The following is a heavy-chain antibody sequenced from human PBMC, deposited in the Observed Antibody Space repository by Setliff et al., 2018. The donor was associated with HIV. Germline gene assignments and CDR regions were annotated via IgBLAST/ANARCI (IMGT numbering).Heavy chain of an antibody. J-gene: IGHJ4*02. D-gene: IGHD3-10*01. CDR3: AGMFFYGSGSKSDFDY. CDR2: IYTRGST. V-gene: IGHV4-61*02. Sequence: SETLSLTCTVSGGSMSSGNYHWNWIRQAAGKGLEWIGRIYTRGSTNYNPSLKSRVTISIDTSKNQFSLKKTSVTAADTAVYYCAGMFFYGSGSKSDFDYWGQGTLVTVSS. CDR1: GGSMSSGNYH.